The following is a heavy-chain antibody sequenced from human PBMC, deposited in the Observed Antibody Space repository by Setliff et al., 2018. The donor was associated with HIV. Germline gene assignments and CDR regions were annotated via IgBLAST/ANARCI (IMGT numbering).Heavy chain of an antibody. CDR1: GGSISNFY. V-gene: IGHV4-4*07. CDR2: IYSTGDT. D-gene: IGHD3-22*01. J-gene: IGHJ4*02. CDR3: AGVRLTMIMMVDYFDQ. Sequence: SETLSLTCSVSGGSISNFYWSWIRQPPGKGLEWVGHIYSTGDTNYNPSLKSRVTLSADTSKNQLSLSLTSVTAADTAVYYCAGVRLTMIMMVDYFDQWGQGTLVTVFS.